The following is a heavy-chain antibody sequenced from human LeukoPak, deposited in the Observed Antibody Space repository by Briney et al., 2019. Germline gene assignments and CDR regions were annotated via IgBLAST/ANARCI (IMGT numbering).Heavy chain of an antibody. V-gene: IGHV1-46*01. CDR1: GYTFTSYY. Sequence: ASVKVSCKASGYTFTSYYMHWVRQAPGQGLEWMGIINPSGGSTSYAQKFQGRVTMTRDTSTSTVYMELSSLRSEDTAVYYCARDLEEYSSSWYSCYFDYWGQGTLVTVSS. CDR2: INPSGGST. CDR3: ARDLEEYSSSWYSCYFDY. J-gene: IGHJ4*02. D-gene: IGHD6-13*01.